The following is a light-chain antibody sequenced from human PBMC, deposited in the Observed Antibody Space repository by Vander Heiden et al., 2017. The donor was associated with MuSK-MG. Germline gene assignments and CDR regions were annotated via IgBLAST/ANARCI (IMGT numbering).Light chain of an antibody. Sequence: EIVLTQSPGTLSLSPGERATLACRASQSVSSNYLAWYQQKPGQAPRLLIYGSSSRATGIPEKFSGSGSATDFTLTINRLGPEDFAVYYCQQYGSSPITFGQGTRLEIK. J-gene: IGKJ5*01. CDR3: QQYGSSPIT. CDR1: QSVSSNY. CDR2: GSS. V-gene: IGKV3-20*01.